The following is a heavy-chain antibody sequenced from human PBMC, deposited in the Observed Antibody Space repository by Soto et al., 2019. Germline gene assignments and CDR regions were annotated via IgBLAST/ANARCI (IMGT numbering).Heavy chain of an antibody. Sequence: QVQLVQSGAEVKKPGSSVKVSCKASGGTFSSYAISWVRQAPGQGLEWMGGIIPIFGTANYAQKFQGRVTITADESTSTAYMELSSLRSEDTAVYYCARANEKQWLVAGSWFDPWGQGTLVTVSS. CDR1: GGTFSSYA. V-gene: IGHV1-69*12. D-gene: IGHD6-19*01. CDR3: ARANEKQWLVAGSWFDP. J-gene: IGHJ5*02. CDR2: IIPIFGTA.